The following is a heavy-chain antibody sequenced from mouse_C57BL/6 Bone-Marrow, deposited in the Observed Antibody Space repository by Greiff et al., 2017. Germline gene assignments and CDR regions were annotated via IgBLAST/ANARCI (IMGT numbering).Heavy chain of an antibody. D-gene: IGHD4-1*01. J-gene: IGHJ4*01. CDR1: GYTFTSYW. CDR3: AIWDTYYAMDY. CDR2: IHPSDSDT. Sequence: QVQLQQPGAELVKPGASVKVSCKASGYTFTSYWMHWVKQRPGQGLEWIGRIHPSDSDTNYNQKFKGKATLTVDKSSSTAYMPLSSLTSEDSSVYYCAIWDTYYAMDYWGQGTSVTVSS. V-gene: IGHV1-74*01.